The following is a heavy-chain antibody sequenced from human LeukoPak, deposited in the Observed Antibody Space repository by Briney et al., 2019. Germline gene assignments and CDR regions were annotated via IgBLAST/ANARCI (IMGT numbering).Heavy chain of an antibody. Sequence: GGSLRLSCAASGFTFSSYSMNWVRQAPGKGLEWVSYISSSSSTIYYADSVKGRFTISRDNSKNTLYLQMNSLGAEDTAMYYCARVRIGGYCGGDCYSPDYWGQGTLVTVSS. CDR3: ARVRIGGYCGGDCYSPDY. J-gene: IGHJ4*02. CDR1: GFTFSSYS. CDR2: ISSSSSTI. D-gene: IGHD2-21*02. V-gene: IGHV3-48*01.